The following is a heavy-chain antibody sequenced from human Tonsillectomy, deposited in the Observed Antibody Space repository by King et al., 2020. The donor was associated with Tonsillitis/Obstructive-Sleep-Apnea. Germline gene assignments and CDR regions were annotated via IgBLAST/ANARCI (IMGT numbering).Heavy chain of an antibody. D-gene: IGHD2-2*03. Sequence: QLVQSGGGLVQPGGSLRLSCAASGFTFSSYEMTWVRQAPGKGLEWVSYISSRATTIYYADSVKGRFTISRDNAKNSLYLQMNSLRAEDTAVYYCARDGFYSSYYGMDVWGQGTTVTVSS. CDR3: ARDGFYSSYYGMDV. CDR1: GFTFSSYE. J-gene: IGHJ6*02. CDR2: ISSRATTI. V-gene: IGHV3-48*03.